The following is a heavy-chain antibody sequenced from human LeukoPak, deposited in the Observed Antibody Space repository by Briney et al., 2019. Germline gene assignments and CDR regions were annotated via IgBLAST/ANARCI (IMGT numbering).Heavy chain of an antibody. Sequence: NPSETLSLTCTVSGGSISSYYWSWLRQPAGKELEWIGRIYSSGSSSFNPSLKSRVTMSVDTSKNQFSLKLSSVTAADTAVYYCARERAGSGYSGHDGGWFDPWGQGTLATVSS. CDR2: IYSSGSS. CDR1: GGSISSYY. V-gene: IGHV4-4*07. D-gene: IGHD5-12*01. J-gene: IGHJ5*02. CDR3: ARERAGSGYSGHDGGWFDP.